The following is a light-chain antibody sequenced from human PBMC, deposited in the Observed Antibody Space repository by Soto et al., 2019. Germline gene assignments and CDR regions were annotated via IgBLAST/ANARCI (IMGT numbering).Light chain of an antibody. CDR1: QSVSSY. CDR2: DAS. J-gene: IGKJ4*01. Sequence: EIVLTQSPATQSLSPGERATLSCRASQSVSSYLAWYQQKPGQAPRLLIYDASNRATGIPARFSGSGSGTDFTLTISSLEPEDFEVYYCQQSSNWPLTFGGGTKVEIK. V-gene: IGKV3-11*01. CDR3: QQSSNWPLT.